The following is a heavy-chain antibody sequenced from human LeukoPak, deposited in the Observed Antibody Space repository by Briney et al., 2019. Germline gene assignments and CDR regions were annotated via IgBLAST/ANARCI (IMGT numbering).Heavy chain of an antibody. J-gene: IGHJ3*02. CDR2: ISYDGSNK. V-gene: IGHV3-30-3*01. D-gene: IGHD3-22*01. Sequence: PGGSLRLSCAASGFTFSSYAMHWVRQAPGKGLEWVAVISYDGSNKYYADSVKGRFTISRDNSKNTLYLQMNSLRAEDTAVYYCVRIVVVITTSAFDIWGQGTMVTVSS. CDR3: VRIVVVITTSAFDI. CDR1: GFTFSSYA.